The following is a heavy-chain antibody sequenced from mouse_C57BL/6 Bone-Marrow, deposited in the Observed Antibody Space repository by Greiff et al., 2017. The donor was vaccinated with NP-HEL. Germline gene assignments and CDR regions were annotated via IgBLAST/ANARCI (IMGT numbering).Heavy chain of an antibody. J-gene: IGHJ4*01. Sequence: VQLQQSGPSLVRPSQTLSLTCTVTGFSINSDCYWIWIRQFPGNKLEYIGYTFYSGITYYNPSLESRMYITREHSKNQFSLKLSSVTTEDTATYDCARGGDYGGFYAMDYWGQGTSVTVSS. CDR2: TFYSGIT. CDR1: GFSINSDCY. D-gene: IGHD2-4*01. V-gene: IGHV3-3*01. CDR3: ARGGDYGGFYAMDY.